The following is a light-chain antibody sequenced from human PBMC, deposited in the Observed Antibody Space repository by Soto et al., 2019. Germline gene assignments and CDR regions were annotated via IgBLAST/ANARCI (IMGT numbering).Light chain of an antibody. V-gene: IGLV1-51*01. CDR2: DND. CDR3: GTWDSSLSLVV. Sequence: QSVLTQPPSVSAAPGQEVTISCSGSSSNTGNDYVSWYRQLPGTAPKLLIYDNDKRPSGIPDRFSGSKSGTSATLGITELQTGDEADYYCGTWDSSLSLVVFGGGTQLTVL. CDR1: SSNTGNDY. J-gene: IGLJ7*01.